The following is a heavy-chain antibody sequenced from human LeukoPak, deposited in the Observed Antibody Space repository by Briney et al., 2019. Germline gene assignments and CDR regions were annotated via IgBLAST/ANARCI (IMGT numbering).Heavy chain of an antibody. CDR2: IYYSGST. CDR1: GGSISSYY. CDR3: ARVYSSGSRAFQH. D-gene: IGHD6-19*01. V-gene: IGHV4-59*12. Sequence: SETLSLTCTVSGGSISSYYWSWIRQPPGKGLEGIGYIYYSGSTNYNPSLKTRVTISVDRSKNQFSLKLSSVTAADTAVYYCARVYSSGSRAFQHWGQGTLVTVSS. J-gene: IGHJ1*01.